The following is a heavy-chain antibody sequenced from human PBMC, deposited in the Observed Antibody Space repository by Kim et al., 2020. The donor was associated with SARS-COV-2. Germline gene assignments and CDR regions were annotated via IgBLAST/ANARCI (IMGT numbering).Heavy chain of an antibody. CDR3: AREFGGYSYVRYFGYYGMDV. V-gene: IGHV3-33*08. CDR1: GFTFSSYG. CDR2: IWYDGSNK. Sequence: GGSLRLSCAASGFTFSSYGMHWVRQAPGKGLEWVAVIWYDGSNKYYADSVKGRFTISRDNSKNTLYLQMNSLRAEDTAVYYCAREFGGYSYVRYFGYYGMDVWGQGTTVTVSS. J-gene: IGHJ6*02. D-gene: IGHD5-18*01.